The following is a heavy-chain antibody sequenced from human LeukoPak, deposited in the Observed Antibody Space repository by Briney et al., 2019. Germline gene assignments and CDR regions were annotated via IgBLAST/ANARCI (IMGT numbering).Heavy chain of an antibody. V-gene: IGHV4-39*07. CDR1: GGSISSSSYY. Sequence: SETLSLTCTVSGGSISSSSYYWGWIRQPPGKGLEWIGSIYYSGSTYYNPSLKSRVTISVDTSKNQFSLKLISVTAADTAVYYCARDRGYYYGSGRRDAFDIWGQGTMVTVPS. CDR2: IYYSGST. J-gene: IGHJ3*02. CDR3: ARDRGYYYGSGRRDAFDI. D-gene: IGHD3-10*01.